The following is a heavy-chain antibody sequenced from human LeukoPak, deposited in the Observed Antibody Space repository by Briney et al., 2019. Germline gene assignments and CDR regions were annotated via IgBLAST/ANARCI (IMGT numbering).Heavy chain of an antibody. D-gene: IGHD3-10*01. J-gene: IGHJ4*02. CDR2: ISYDGSNK. CDR1: GFTFSSYG. V-gene: IGHV3-30*18. Sequence: GGSLRLSCAASGFTFSSYGMHWVRQAPGKGLEWVAVISYDGSNKYYADSLKGRFTISRDNSKNTLYLQMNSLRAEDTAVYYCAKDLWDYYGSGSTFDYWGQGTLVTVSS. CDR3: AKDLWDYYGSGSTFDY.